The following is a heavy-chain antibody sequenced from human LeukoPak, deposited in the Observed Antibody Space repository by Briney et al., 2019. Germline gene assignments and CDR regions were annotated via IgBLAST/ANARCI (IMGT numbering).Heavy chain of an antibody. CDR3: ARVVFGRLYYYYYMDV. J-gene: IGHJ6*03. CDR2: IIPIFGTA. D-gene: IGHD2-21*01. Sequence: SVKVSCKASGGTFSSYAISWVRQAPGQGLEWMGGIIPIFGTANYAQKFQGRVSMTTDTSTSTAYMELRSLRADDTAVYYCARVVFGRLYYYYYMDVWGRGTMVTVSS. CDR1: GGTFSSYA. V-gene: IGHV1-69*05.